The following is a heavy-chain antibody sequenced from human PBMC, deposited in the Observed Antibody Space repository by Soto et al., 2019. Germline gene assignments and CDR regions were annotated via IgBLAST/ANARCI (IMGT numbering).Heavy chain of an antibody. D-gene: IGHD1-26*01. Sequence: WASVKVSCKASGYSFFSYGISWVRQAPGQGLEWMGWISGFNGNTNYAQKVQGRVTMTTDTSTSTAYMELRSLRSDDTAVYYCAREGSYSYYYYVMDVWGQGTTVTVSS. CDR1: GYSFFSYG. V-gene: IGHV1-18*04. CDR3: AREGSYSYYYYVMDV. CDR2: ISGFNGNT. J-gene: IGHJ6*02.